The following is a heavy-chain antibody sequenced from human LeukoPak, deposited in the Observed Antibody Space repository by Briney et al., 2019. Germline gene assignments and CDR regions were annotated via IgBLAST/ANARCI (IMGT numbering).Heavy chain of an antibody. J-gene: IGHJ3*02. CDR3: ARELRENGAFDI. CDR1: GFMFSNYW. Sequence: PGGSLRLSCAASGFMFSNYWMHWVRQAPGKGLVWVSRLNTDGTTTNYADSVKGRFSISRDNSKNTVYLQMNSLRAEDTAVYYCARELRENGAFDIWGQGTMVTVSS. D-gene: IGHD1-26*01. V-gene: IGHV3-74*01. CDR2: LNTDGTTT.